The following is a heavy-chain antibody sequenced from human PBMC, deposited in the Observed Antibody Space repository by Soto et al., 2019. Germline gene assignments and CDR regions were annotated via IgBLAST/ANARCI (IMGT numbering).Heavy chain of an antibody. V-gene: IGHV1-8*01. Sequence: VASVKVSCKASGYTFTSYDINWVRQATGQGLEWMGWMNPNSGNTGYAQKFQGRVTMTRNTSIRTAYMEVSSLRSEDTAVYYCARGPRESSDAFDIWGQGTMVTV. CDR2: MNPNSGNT. CDR3: ARGPRESSDAFDI. CDR1: GYTFTSYD. J-gene: IGHJ3*02. D-gene: IGHD1-26*01.